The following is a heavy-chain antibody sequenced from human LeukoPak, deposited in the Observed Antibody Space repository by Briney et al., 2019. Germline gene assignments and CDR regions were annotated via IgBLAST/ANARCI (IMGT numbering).Heavy chain of an antibody. CDR1: GFTFSSYA. V-gene: IGHV3-48*04. D-gene: IGHD7-27*01. Sequence: GGSLRLSCAASGFTFSSYAMSWVRQAPGKGLEWVSYISSSGSTIYYADSVKGRFTISRDNAKNSLYLQMNSLRAEDTAVYYCARGGPNWPFDYWGQGTLVTVSS. J-gene: IGHJ4*02. CDR2: ISSSGSTI. CDR3: ARGGPNWPFDY.